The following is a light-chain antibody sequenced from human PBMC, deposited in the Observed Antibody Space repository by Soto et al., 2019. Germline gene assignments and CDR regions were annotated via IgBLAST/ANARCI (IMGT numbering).Light chain of an antibody. V-gene: IGKV3-20*01. J-gene: IGKJ5*01. CDR2: GAS. CDR3: QQYGSSPIT. CDR1: QSVSSSY. Sequence: DIVFTDSPRTLSLSPGERATLSCRASQSVSSSYLACYQQKPGQAPRLLIYGASSRATGIPDRFSGSRSGTDFTLTISRLEPEDFAVYYCQQYGSSPITSGQGTRLDIK.